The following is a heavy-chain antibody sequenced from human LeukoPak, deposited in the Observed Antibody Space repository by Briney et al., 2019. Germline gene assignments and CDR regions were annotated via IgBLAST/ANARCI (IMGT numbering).Heavy chain of an antibody. Sequence: PSETLSLTCAVYGGSFSGYYWSWIRQPPGKGLEWIGEINHSGSTNYNPSLKSRVTISVDTSKNQFSLKLSSVTAADTAVYYCARHRQVLRYFDWLSGYFDYWGQGTMVTVPS. CDR3: ARHRQVLRYFDWLSGYFDY. J-gene: IGHJ4*03. CDR1: GGSFSGYY. D-gene: IGHD3-9*01. CDR2: INHSGST. V-gene: IGHV4-34*01.